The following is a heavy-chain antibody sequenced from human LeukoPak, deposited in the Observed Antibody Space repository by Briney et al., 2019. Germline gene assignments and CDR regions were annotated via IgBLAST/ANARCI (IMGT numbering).Heavy chain of an antibody. J-gene: IGHJ4*02. V-gene: IGHV3-30*02. CDR1: GFTFDDYA. Sequence: GRSLRLSCAASGFTFDDYAMHWVRQAPGKGLEWVAFIRYDGSNKYYADSVKGRFTISRDNSKNTLYLQMNSLRAEDTAVYYCAKRLPGGDLPLWGQGTLVTVSS. D-gene: IGHD2-21*02. CDR3: AKRLPGGDLPL. CDR2: IRYDGSNK.